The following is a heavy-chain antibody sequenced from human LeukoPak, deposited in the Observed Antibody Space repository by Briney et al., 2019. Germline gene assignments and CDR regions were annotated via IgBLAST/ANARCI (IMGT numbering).Heavy chain of an antibody. CDR3: ARSYDSSGTHPPYNWFDP. V-gene: IGHV1-69*13. D-gene: IGHD3-22*01. CDR1: VGTFSSYA. CDR2: IIPIFGTA. J-gene: IGHJ5*02. Sequence: SVKVSCKASVGTFSSYAISWVRQAPGQGLEWMGGIIPIFGTANYAQKFQGRVTITADESTSTAYMELSSLRSEDTAVYYCARSYDSSGTHPPYNWFDPWGQGTLVTVSS.